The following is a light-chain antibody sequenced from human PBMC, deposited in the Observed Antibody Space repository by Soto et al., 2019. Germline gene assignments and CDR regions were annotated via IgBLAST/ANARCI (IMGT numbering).Light chain of an antibody. Sequence: DIQMTQSPSTLSGSVGDRVTITCRASQTISSWLAWYQQKPGKAPKLLIYKASTLKSGVPSRFSGSGSGTEFTLTISSLQPDDFATYYCQQFSNYPHVFGQGTRLEI. CDR1: QTISSW. CDR2: KAS. J-gene: IGKJ5*01. V-gene: IGKV1-5*03. CDR3: QQFSNYPHV.